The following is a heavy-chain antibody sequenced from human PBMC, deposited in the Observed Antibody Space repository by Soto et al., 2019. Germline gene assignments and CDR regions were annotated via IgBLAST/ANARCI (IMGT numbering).Heavy chain of an antibody. CDR1: GGTFSSYA. Sequence: GASVKVSCKASGGTFSSYAISWVRQAPGQGLEWMGGIIPIFGTANYAQKFQGRVTITADESTSTAYMELSSLRSEDTAVFYCARAGTTVTTIDYYYGMDVWGQGTTVTVSS. V-gene: IGHV1-69*13. CDR2: IIPIFGTA. CDR3: ARAGTTVTTIDYYYGMDV. D-gene: IGHD4-4*01. J-gene: IGHJ6*02.